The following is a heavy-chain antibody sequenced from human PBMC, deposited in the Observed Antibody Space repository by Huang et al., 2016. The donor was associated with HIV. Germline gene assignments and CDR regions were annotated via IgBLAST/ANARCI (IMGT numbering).Heavy chain of an antibody. J-gene: IGHJ6*02. Sequence: VESGGRSVQPGGSITLSCVGSTFTFGAYWMGWVRQPTGKGLDVVDNIKQDESEKYYVDSVKGRFNISRDNARKVLFLEMDDLRVEDTAIYFCATKTAGMDIWGQGTTVTVSS. D-gene: IGHD1-7*01. CDR3: ATKTAGMDI. CDR2: IKQDESEK. V-gene: IGHV3-7*01. CDR1: TFTFGAYW.